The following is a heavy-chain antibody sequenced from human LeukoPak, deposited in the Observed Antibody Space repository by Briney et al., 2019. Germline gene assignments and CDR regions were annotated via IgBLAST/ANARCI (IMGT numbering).Heavy chain of an antibody. CDR1: GFTFSSYA. CDR2: ISYDGSNK. J-gene: IGHJ4*02. V-gene: IGHV3-30-3*01. CDR3: VRDNPRCCGVVPVNIDDF. Sequence: PSGRSLRLSCAASGFTFSSYAMHWVRQAPGKGLEWVAVISYDGSNKYYADSVKGRFTISRDNAKNSLSLQMHSLRAEDTAVYYCVRDNPRCCGVVPVNIDDFWGQGTLVTVSS. D-gene: IGHD2-15*01.